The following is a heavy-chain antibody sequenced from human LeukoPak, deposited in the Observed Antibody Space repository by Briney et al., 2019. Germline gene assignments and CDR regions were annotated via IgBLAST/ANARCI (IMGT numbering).Heavy chain of an antibody. CDR1: GYTFTSYY. CDR3: ARCYGSGSSHMDV. V-gene: IGHV1-46*04. J-gene: IGHJ6*03. CDR2: INPSGGST. Sequence: ASVKVSCKASGYTFTSYYMHWVRQAPGQGLEWMGIINPSGGSTSYADSVKGRFTISRDNAKNTLYLQMNSLRAEDTAVYYCARCYGSGSSHMDVWGKGTTVTISS. D-gene: IGHD3-10*01.